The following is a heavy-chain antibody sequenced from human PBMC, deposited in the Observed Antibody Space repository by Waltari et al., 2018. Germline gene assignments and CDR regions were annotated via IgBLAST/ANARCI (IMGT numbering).Heavy chain of an antibody. Sequence: QVQLQESGPGLVKPSETLSLTCTVSGGSISSYYWSWIRQPPGKGLEWIGYIYYSGSTNYNPSLKSRVTISVDTSKNQFSLKLSSVTAADTAMYYCAREEENWFDPWGQGTLVTVSS. J-gene: IGHJ5*02. CDR3: AREEENWFDP. CDR1: GGSISSYY. CDR2: IYYSGST. V-gene: IGHV4-59*01.